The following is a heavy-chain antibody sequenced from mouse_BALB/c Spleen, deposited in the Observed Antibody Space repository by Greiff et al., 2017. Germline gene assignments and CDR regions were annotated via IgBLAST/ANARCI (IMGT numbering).Heavy chain of an antibody. J-gene: IGHJ3*01. D-gene: IGHD2-3*01. V-gene: IGHV3-6*02. CDR2: ISYDGSN. Sequence: DVKLQESGPGLVKPSQSLSLTCSVTGYSITSGYYWNWIRQFPGNKLEWMGYISYDGSNNYNPSLKNRISITRDTSKNQFFLKLNSVTTEDTATYYCAREGYDGYYVAYWGQGTLVTVSA. CDR3: AREGYDGYYVAY. CDR1: GYSITSGYY.